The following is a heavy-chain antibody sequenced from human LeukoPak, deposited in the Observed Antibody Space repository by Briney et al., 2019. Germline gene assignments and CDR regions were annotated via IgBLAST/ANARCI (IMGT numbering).Heavy chain of an antibody. CDR2: IKSDGSSI. V-gene: IGHV3-74*03. CDR1: GFTFSTYW. D-gene: IGHD1-14*01. J-gene: IGHJ4*02. CDR3: ARDKDRILFVS. Sequence: GGSLRLSCAASGFTFSTYWMHWVRQAPGKGLVWVSRIKSDGSSIMYADSVKGRFSISRDNAKNTLYLQMNSLRAEDTAVYYCARDKDRILFVSWGQGTLVTVSS.